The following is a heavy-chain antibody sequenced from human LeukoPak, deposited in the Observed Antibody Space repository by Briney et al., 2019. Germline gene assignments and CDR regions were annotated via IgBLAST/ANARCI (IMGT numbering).Heavy chain of an antibody. V-gene: IGHV1-24*01. CDR3: ATLGDSSGPAYYYYYMDV. Sequence: ASVKVSCKVSGYTLTELSMHWVRQAPGKGLEWMGGFDSEDGETIYAQKFQGRVTMTEDTSTDTAYMELSSLRSEDTAVYYCATLGDSSGPAYYYYYMDVWGKGTTVTVSS. D-gene: IGHD6-19*01. J-gene: IGHJ6*03. CDR1: GYTLTELS. CDR2: FDSEDGET.